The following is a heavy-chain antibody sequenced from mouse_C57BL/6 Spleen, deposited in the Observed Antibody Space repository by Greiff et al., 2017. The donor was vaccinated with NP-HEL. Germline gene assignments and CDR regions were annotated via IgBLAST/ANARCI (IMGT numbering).Heavy chain of an antibody. V-gene: IGHV1-82*01. CDR3: ARELSTVHFDY. CDR1: GYAFSSSW. Sequence: QVQLQQSGPELVKPGASVKLSCKASGYAFSSSWMNWVKQRPGKGLEWIGRIYPGDGDTNYNGKFKGKAPLTADKSSSTAYMQLSRLTSDDAAVFVCARELSTVHFDYWGQGTTLTVSS. CDR2: IYPGDGDT. J-gene: IGHJ2*01. D-gene: IGHD1-1*01.